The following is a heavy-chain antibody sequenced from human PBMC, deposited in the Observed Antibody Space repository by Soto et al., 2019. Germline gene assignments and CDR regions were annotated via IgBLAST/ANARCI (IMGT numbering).Heavy chain of an antibody. CDR1: GGSIYRSGYY. Sequence: SKTLSLTCTVSGGSIYRSGYYWGWIRQPPGRGLEWIGNIDYNGVTYSNPSLKSRVTISRDTSKNQFSLKLTSVTAPDTALYYCGKVLVGATGHTDSDSWGPGTLVTVSS. D-gene: IGHD2-15*01. V-gene: IGHV4-39*01. J-gene: IGHJ4*02. CDR2: IDYNGVT. CDR3: GKVLVGATGHTDSDS.